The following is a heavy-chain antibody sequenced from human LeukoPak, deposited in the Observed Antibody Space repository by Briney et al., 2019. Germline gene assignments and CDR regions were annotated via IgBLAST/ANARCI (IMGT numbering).Heavy chain of an antibody. D-gene: IGHD3-10*01. CDR3: ARDYGDGY. CDR2: IYHSGST. J-gene: IGHJ4*02. Sequence: SQTLSLTCTVSGGSISSGGYYWSWIRQPPGKGLEWIGYIYHSGSTFYNPSLKSRVTISVDRSKNQFSLKLSSVTAADTAVYYCARDYGDGYWGQGTLVTVSS. V-gene: IGHV4-30-2*01. CDR1: GGSISSGGYY.